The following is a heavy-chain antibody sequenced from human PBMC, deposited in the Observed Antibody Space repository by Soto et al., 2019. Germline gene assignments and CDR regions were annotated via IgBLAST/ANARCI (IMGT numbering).Heavy chain of an antibody. CDR3: ARDPDYSSGWYSTFPVDY. J-gene: IGHJ4*02. Sequence: GGSLRLSCAASGFTFSSYSMNWVRQAPGKGLEWVSYISSSSSTIYYADSVKGRFTISRDNAKNSLYLQMNSLRAEDTAVYYCARDPDYSSGWYSTFPVDYWGQGTLVTVSS. V-gene: IGHV3-48*01. CDR1: GFTFSSYS. CDR2: ISSSSSTI. D-gene: IGHD6-19*01.